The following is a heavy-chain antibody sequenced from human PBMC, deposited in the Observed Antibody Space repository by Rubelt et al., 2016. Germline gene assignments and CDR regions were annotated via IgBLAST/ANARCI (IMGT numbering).Heavy chain of an antibody. J-gene: IGHJ6*02. V-gene: IGHV3-53*01. CDR2: IYSGGST. CDR1: GFTVSSNY. CDR3: ARGGGQDEHRILYGDWAMDV. D-gene: IGHD2-15*01. Sequence: EVHLVESGGGLVKPGGSLRLSCAASGFTVSSNYMSWVRQAPGKGLEWVSVIYSGGSTYYADSVKGRFTISRDNSKNTLYLQMNSLRAEDTAVYYCARGGGQDEHRILYGDWAMDVWGQGTTVTVSS.